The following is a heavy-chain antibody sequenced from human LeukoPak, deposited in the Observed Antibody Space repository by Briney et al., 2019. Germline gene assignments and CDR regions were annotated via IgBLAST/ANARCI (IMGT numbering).Heavy chain of an antibody. J-gene: IGHJ5*02. V-gene: IGHV3-21*05. CDR1: GFTFSSYE. D-gene: IGHD2-8*01. CDR3: ARAPYCTNGVCLKNWFDP. Sequence: PGGSLRLSCAASGFTFSSYEMKWVRQAPGKGLEWVSYISSSSSYIYYADSVKGRFTISRDNAKNSLYLQMNSLRAEDTAVYYCARAPYCTNGVCLKNWFDPWGQGTLVTVSS. CDR2: ISSSSSYI.